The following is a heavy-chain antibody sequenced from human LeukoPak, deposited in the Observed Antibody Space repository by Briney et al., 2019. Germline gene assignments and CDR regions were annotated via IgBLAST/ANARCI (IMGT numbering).Heavy chain of an antibody. CDR3: ARSAARFEYFQH. D-gene: IGHD6-6*01. CDR1: GYTFTGYY. Sequence: GASVKVSCKASGYTFTGYYMHWVRQAHGQGLEWMGWISAYNGNTNCAQKLQGRVTMTTDTSTSTAYMELRSLRSDDTAVYYCARSAARFEYFQHWGQGTLVTVSS. J-gene: IGHJ1*01. CDR2: ISAYNGNT. V-gene: IGHV1-18*04.